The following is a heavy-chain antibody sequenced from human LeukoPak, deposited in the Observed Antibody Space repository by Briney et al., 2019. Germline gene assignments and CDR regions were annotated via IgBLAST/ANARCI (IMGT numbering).Heavy chain of an antibody. CDR3: ARLAKQWLVQGDY. V-gene: IGHV4-30-4*01. Sequence: PSETLSLTCTVSGGSISSGDYYWSWIRQPPGKGLEWIGYIYYSGSTYYNPSLKSRVTISVDTSKNQFSLKLSSVTAADTAVYYCARLAKQWLVQGDYWGQGTLVTVSS. CDR1: GGSISSGDYY. D-gene: IGHD6-19*01. J-gene: IGHJ4*02. CDR2: IYYSGST.